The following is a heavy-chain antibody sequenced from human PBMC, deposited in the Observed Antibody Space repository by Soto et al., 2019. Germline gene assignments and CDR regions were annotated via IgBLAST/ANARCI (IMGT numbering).Heavy chain of an antibody. V-gene: IGHV3-30*18. J-gene: IGHJ4*02. CDR2: ISYDGSNK. Sequence: GGSLRLSCAASGFTFSSYGMHWVRQAPGKGLEWVAVISYDGSNKYYADSVKGRFAISRDNSKNTLYLQMNSLRAEDTAVYYCANLYYDSSGYYGYPEPVDYWGQGTLVTVSS. D-gene: IGHD3-22*01. CDR3: ANLYYDSSGYYGYPEPVDY. CDR1: GFTFSSYG.